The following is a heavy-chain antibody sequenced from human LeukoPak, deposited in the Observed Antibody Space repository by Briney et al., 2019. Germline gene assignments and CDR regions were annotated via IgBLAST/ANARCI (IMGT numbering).Heavy chain of an antibody. J-gene: IGHJ3*02. CDR3: ASLYAPRGGNYYDSSGYDLGWVSAFDI. Sequence: PSETLSLTCTVTGGSISSSSYYWGWIRQPPGKGLEWIGSIYYSGSTYYNPSLKSRVTISVDKSKNQFSLKLSSVTAADTAVYYCASLYAPRGGNYYDSSGYDLGWVSAFDIWGQGTMVTVSS. CDR2: IYYSGST. CDR1: GGSISSSSYY. D-gene: IGHD3-22*01. V-gene: IGHV4-39*07.